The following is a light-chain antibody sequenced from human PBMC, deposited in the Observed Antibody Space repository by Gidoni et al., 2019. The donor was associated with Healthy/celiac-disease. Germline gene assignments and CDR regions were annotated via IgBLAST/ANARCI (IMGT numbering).Light chain of an antibody. CDR3: QQYYSTPLT. Sequence: DIVMTQSPDSLAVCLVERATINCKSSQSVLYSSNNKNYLAWYQQKPGQPPKLLIYWASTRESGVHDRFSGSGSGTDFTLTISSLQAEDVAVYYCQQYYSTPLTFGGGTKVEIK. J-gene: IGKJ4*01. CDR2: WAS. V-gene: IGKV4-1*01. CDR1: QSVLYSSNNKNY.